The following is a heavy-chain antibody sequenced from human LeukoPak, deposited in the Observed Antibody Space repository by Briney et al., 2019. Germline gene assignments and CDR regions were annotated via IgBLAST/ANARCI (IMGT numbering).Heavy chain of an antibody. V-gene: IGHV3-53*01. J-gene: IGHJ4*02. CDR3: AREGASSLVRGVIGY. CDR1: GFTVSTNY. Sequence: GGSLRLSCAATGFTVSTNYMSWVRQAPGRGLEWVSVIYNGGTTHYADSVKGRFTISRDHSQNTLYLQMSSLRVEDTAVYYCAREGASSLVRGVIGYWGPGTLVTVSS. D-gene: IGHD3-10*01. CDR2: IYNGGTT.